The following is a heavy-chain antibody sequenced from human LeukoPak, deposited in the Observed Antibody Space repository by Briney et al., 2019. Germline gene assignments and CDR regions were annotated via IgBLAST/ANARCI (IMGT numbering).Heavy chain of an antibody. V-gene: IGHV1-2*06. D-gene: IGHD3-10*01. CDR1: GYTFTGYY. CDR2: INPNSGGT. J-gene: IGHJ4*02. Sequence: ASVKVSCKASGYTFTGYYMHWVRQAPGQGLEWMGRINPNSGGTNYAQKFQGRVTMTRDTSISTAYMEMNRLRSYVTAGYCCSRAGYFSGSLSDYWGQGTLVTVSS. CDR3: SRAGYFSGSLSDY.